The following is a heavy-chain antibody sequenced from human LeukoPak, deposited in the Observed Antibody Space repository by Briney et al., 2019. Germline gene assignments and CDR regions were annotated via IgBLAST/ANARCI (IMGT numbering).Heavy chain of an antibody. CDR3: AKDRCSNGIGCYYYYMDV. Sequence: PGGSLRLSCAASGFTFSSYWMSWVRQAPGKGLEWVANMKQDGREKYYVDSVKGRFTISRDNAKNSLFLQMNSLRAEDTAVYYCAKDRCSNGIGCYYYYMDVWGKGTTVTISS. CDR2: MKQDGREK. J-gene: IGHJ6*03. V-gene: IGHV3-7*01. D-gene: IGHD2-8*01. CDR1: GFTFSSYW.